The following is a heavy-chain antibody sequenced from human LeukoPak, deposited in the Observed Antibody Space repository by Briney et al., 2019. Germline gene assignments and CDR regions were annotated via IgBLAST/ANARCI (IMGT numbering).Heavy chain of an antibody. CDR3: AQIYTYGSSQFDY. J-gene: IGHJ4*02. CDR2: ISSSGNTI. CDR1: GFTFSNYE. V-gene: IGHV3-48*03. Sequence: SGGSLRLSCAASGFTFSNYEMNWVRQAPGKGLEWVSYISSSGNTIYYADSVKGRFTISRDNAKNSLYLQMNSLRAEDTAVYYCAQIYTYGSSQFDYWDQGTLVTVSS. D-gene: IGHD5-18*01.